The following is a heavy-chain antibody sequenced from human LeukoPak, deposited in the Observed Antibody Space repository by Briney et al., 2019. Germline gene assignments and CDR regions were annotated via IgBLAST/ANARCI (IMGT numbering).Heavy chain of an antibody. J-gene: IGHJ4*02. V-gene: IGHV3-53*01. D-gene: IGHD3-22*01. CDR3: ARDLPQIEY. Sequence: GGSVRLSCAASGFTVSSKYMSWVRQAPGKGLEWVSVINSGGSTYYADSVKGRFTISRDNAKNSLYLQMNSLRAEDTALYYCARDLPQIEYWGQGTLVTVSS. CDR1: GFTVSSKY. CDR2: INSGGST.